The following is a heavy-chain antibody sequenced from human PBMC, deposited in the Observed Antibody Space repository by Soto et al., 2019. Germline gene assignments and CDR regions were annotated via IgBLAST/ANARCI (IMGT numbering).Heavy chain of an antibody. CDR2: ISSDGSAT. CDR3: ARDPSCSKAGCYGPV. CDR1: GFTFSSYW. V-gene: IGHV3-74*01. Sequence: VQLVESGGGLVQPGGSLRLSCAASGFTFSSYWMHWVRQAPGKGLEWVSRISSDGSATNYADSVKGRFTISRDNAKNTPYLQMNSLRAEDTAVYYCARDPSCSKAGCYGPVWGQGTTVTVSS. J-gene: IGHJ6*02. D-gene: IGHD2-8*01.